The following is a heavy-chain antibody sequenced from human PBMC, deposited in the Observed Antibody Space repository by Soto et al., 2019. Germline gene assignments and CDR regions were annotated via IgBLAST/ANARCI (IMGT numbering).Heavy chain of an antibody. CDR2: INGRSNYK. J-gene: IGHJ4*02. D-gene: IGHD2-15*01. CDR3: VREDGVVGVSSAFDS. CDR1: GFTLTTYT. Sequence: EVNLVESGGGLVAPGGSLRLSCVASGFTLTTYTMNWVRQAPGTGLEWVASINGRSNYKYYSDSVKGRFTISRDNAQNSLFLQMGRLGPEDTAIYYCVREDGVVGVSSAFDSWGQGTLVTVSS. V-gene: IGHV3-21*01.